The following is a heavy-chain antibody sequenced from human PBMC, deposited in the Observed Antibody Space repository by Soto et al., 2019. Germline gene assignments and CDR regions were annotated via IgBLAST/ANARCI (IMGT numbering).Heavy chain of an antibody. CDR1: GYTFTSYG. D-gene: IGHD3-22*01. Sequence: ASVKVSCKASGYTFTSYGISWVRQAPGQGLEWMGWISAYNGNTNYAQKLQGRVTMTTDTSTSTAYMELRSLRSDDTAVYYCARRSCYYYDSQVLENYAFDIWGQGTMVTVSS. CDR3: ARRSCYYYDSQVLENYAFDI. V-gene: IGHV1-18*01. J-gene: IGHJ3*02. CDR2: ISAYNGNT.